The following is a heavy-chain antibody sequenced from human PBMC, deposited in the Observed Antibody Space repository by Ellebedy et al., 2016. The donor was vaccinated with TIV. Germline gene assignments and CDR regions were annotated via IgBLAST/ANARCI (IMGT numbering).Heavy chain of an antibody. D-gene: IGHD6-13*01. CDR2: ISGYGDNT. CDR3: SNQYFSSWYGGDSFDD. V-gene: IGHV3-23*01. J-gene: IGHJ4*02. CDR1: GFTFTNYA. Sequence: GESLKISCAASGFTFTNYAMSWVRQAPGKGLEWVSSISGYGDNTFYADSVKGRFTISRDSSKNTLFLQMNSLRAEDTAVYYCSNQYFSSWYGGDSFDDWGQGTLVTVSS.